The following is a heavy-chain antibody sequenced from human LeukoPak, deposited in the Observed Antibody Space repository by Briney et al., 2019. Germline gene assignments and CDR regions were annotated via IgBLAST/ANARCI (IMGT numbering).Heavy chain of an antibody. V-gene: IGHV4-39*01. CDR1: GGSISSSSDY. CDR3: ARPRVGSSSWTDFDY. J-gene: IGHJ4*02. Sequence: SETLSLTCTVSGGSISSSSDYWRWIRQPPGKGLEWIGSIYYSGSTYYNPSLKSRVTISVDTSENQFSLKLTSVAAADTAVYYCARPRVGSSSWTDFDYWGQGTLVTVSS. CDR2: IYYSGST. D-gene: IGHD6-13*01.